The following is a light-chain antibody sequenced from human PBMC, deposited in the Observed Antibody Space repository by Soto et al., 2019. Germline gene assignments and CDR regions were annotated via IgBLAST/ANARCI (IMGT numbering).Light chain of an antibody. CDR1: SSDVGGYNY. Sequence: SALTQPASVSGSPGQSITISCTGTSSDVGGYNYVSWYQQHPGKAPKLMIYEVSNRPSGVSNRFSGSKSGNTASLTISGLQPEDEADYYCNSYTSSSTDVTDVVFGGGTKLTVL. J-gene: IGLJ2*01. CDR2: EVS. CDR3: NSYTSSSTDVTDVV. V-gene: IGLV2-14*01.